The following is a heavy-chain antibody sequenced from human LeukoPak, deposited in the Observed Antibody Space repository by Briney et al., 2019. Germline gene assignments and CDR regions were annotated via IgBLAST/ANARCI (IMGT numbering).Heavy chain of an antibody. CDR2: ISGSGGST. CDR1: GFTFSSYA. D-gene: IGHD3-22*01. CDR3: AKDPNDSSGYYSEYFQH. J-gene: IGHJ1*01. Sequence: SGGSLRLSCAASGFTFSSYAMSWVRQAPGKGLEWVSAISGSGGSTYYADSVKGRFTISRDNSKNTLYLQMNSLRAEDTAVYYCAKDPNDSSGYYSEYFQHWGQGTLVTVSS. V-gene: IGHV3-23*01.